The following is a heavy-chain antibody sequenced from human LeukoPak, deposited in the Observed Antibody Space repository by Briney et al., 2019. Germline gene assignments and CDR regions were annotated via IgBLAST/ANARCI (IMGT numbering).Heavy chain of an antibody. V-gene: IGHV1-2*02. D-gene: IGHD3-22*01. CDR1: GYTFTGYY. Sequence: ASVKVSCKASGYTFTGYYMHWVRQAPGQGLEWMGWINPNSGGTNYAQKFQGRVTMTRDTSISTAYMELSRLRSDDTAVYYCARDGSGGYYRNWFDPWAREPWSPSPQ. J-gene: IGHJ5*02. CDR2: INPNSGGT. CDR3: ARDGSGGYYRNWFDP.